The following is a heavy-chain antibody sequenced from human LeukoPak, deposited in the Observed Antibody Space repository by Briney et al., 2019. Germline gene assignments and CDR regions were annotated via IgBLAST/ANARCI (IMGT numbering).Heavy chain of an antibody. CDR2: IGGGGEST. CDR3: AKVLSGSQDY. CDR1: GFFFNNYA. Sequence: GGSLRLSCAASGFFFNNYAMSWVRQAPGKGLEWVSTIGGGGESTYSADSVKGRFTISRDNSKNTLYLQMDSLRAEDTAVYYCAKVLSGSQDYWGQGTLVTVSS. J-gene: IGHJ4*02. D-gene: IGHD1-26*01. V-gene: IGHV3-23*01.